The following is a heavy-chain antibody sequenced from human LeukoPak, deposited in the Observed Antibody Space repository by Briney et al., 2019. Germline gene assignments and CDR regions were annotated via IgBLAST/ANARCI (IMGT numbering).Heavy chain of an antibody. Sequence: GGSLRLSCAASGFTFSSYAMSWARQAPGKGLEWVSAISGSGGSTYYADSVKGRFTISRDNSKNTLYLQMNSLRAEDTAVYYCAKDREWFDAFDIWGQGTMVTVSS. CDR2: ISGSGGST. D-gene: IGHD3-3*01. CDR1: GFTFSSYA. CDR3: AKDREWFDAFDI. V-gene: IGHV3-23*01. J-gene: IGHJ3*02.